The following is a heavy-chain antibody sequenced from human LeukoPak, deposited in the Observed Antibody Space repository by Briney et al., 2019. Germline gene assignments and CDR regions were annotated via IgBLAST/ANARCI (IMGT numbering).Heavy chain of an antibody. J-gene: IGHJ4*02. Sequence: PSETLSLNCSVPDGSISSYYWSWIRQPPGKALEWIGYIYYSGSTSYNPSLRGRVTMSVDTSKNHFSQSLRSVTATDSAVYYCARHSSGFYNFDSWGQGTLVTVSS. V-gene: IGHV4-59*08. D-gene: IGHD3-22*01. CDR2: IYYSGST. CDR1: DGSISSYY. CDR3: ARHSSGFYNFDS.